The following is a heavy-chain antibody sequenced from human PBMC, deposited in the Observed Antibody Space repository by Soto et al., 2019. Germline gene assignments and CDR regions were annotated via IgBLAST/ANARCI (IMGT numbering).Heavy chain of an antibody. D-gene: IGHD6-6*01. CDR1: GGSISSSNW. CDR2: IYHSGST. Sequence: SETLSLTCAVSGGSISSSNWWSWVRQPPGKGLEWIGEIYHSGSTNYNPSLKSRVTISVDKSKNQFSLKLSSVTAADTAGYYCARDSRGEYSSSSSYPSLPKKNYYYYYYGMDVWGQGTTVTVSS. V-gene: IGHV4-4*02. CDR3: ARDSRGEYSSSSSYPSLPKKNYYYYYYGMDV. J-gene: IGHJ6*02.